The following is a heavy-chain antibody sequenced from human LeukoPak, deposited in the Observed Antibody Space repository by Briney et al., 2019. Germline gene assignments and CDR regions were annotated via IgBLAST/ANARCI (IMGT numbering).Heavy chain of an antibody. V-gene: IGHV3-30*18. CDR2: ISYDGSNK. CDR1: GFTFSSYG. J-gene: IGHJ3*02. Sequence: GGSLRLSCAASGFTFSSYGMHWVRQAPGKGLEWVAVISYDGSNKYYADSVKGRFTISRDNSKNTLYLQMNSLRAEDTAVYYCAKGDLGITMIVVVADAFDIWGQGTMVTVSS. D-gene: IGHD3-22*01. CDR3: AKGDLGITMIVVVADAFDI.